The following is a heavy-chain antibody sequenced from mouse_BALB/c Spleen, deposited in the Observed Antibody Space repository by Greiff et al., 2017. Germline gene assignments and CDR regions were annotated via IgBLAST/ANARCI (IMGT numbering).Heavy chain of an antibody. V-gene: IGHV14-3*02. CDR2: IDPANGNT. CDR3: ARIRRDAMDY. Sequence: DVKLQESGAELVKPGASVKLSCTASGFNIKDTYMHWVKQRPEQGLEWIGRIDPANGNTKYDPKFQGKATITADTSSNTAYLQLSSLTSEDTAVYYCARIRRDAMDYWGQGTSVTVSS. J-gene: IGHJ4*01. CDR1: GFNIKDTY. D-gene: IGHD2-12*01.